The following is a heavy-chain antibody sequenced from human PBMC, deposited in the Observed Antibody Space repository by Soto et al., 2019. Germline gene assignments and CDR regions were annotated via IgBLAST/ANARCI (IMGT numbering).Heavy chain of an antibody. Sequence: QVQLVESGGGVVQPGRSLRLSCAASGFTFSSYAMHWVRQAPGKGLEWVAVISYDGSNKYYADSVKGRFTISRDNSKNTLYLQMNILRAEDTAVYYCAREGVTHPAFDIWGQGTMVTVSS. CDR2: ISYDGSNK. J-gene: IGHJ3*02. CDR1: GFTFSSYA. V-gene: IGHV3-30-3*01. CDR3: AREGVTHPAFDI. D-gene: IGHD2-8*01.